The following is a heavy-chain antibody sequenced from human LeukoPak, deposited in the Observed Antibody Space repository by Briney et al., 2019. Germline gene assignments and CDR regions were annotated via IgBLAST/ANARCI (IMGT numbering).Heavy chain of an antibody. D-gene: IGHD6-19*01. CDR2: IYYSGST. CDR3: ARTTIPVAGLDY. J-gene: IGHJ4*02. Sequence: SETLSLTCTVSGGSISSGGYYWSWIRQHPGKGLEWIGYIYYSGSTYYNPSLKSRVTISVDTSKNQFSLKLSSVTAADTAVYFCARTTIPVAGLDYWGQGTLVTVSA. CDR1: GGSISSGGYY. V-gene: IGHV4-31*03.